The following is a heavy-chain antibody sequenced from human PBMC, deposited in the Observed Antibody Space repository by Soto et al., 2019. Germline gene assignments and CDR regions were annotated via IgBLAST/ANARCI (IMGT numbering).Heavy chain of an antibody. J-gene: IGHJ6*02. CDR2: IYYSGST. CDR3: ASVRGGYYYTMDV. D-gene: IGHD3-10*02. Sequence: SETLSLTCAVSGYSISSSNWWGWIRQPPGKGLEWIGYIYYSGSTNYNPSLKSRVTISVDKSKNQFSLKLSSVTAAYTAVYYCASVRGGYYYTMDVWGQGTTVTVSS. V-gene: IGHV4-28*01. CDR1: GYSISSSNW.